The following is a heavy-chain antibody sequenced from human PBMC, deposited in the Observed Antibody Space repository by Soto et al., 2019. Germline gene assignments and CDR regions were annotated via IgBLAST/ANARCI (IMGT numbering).Heavy chain of an antibody. Sequence: SGTLALTCAVCSGSMSSSIYYWGWIRQPPGKGRGWIGSIYYSRSTYYNPSLNSRVTISVETSKNQFALKLSCVTAADTAVYYCARESIYSDFWSGSFHGGAFDIWGQGTMVTVSS. CDR1: SGSMSSSIYY. J-gene: IGHJ3*02. CDR2: IYYSRST. D-gene: IGHD3-3*01. V-gene: IGHV4-39*02. CDR3: ARESIYSDFWSGSFHGGAFDI.